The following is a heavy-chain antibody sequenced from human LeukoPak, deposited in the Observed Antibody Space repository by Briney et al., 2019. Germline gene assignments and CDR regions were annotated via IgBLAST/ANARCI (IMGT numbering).Heavy chain of an antibody. V-gene: IGHV3-23*01. CDR1: GFTFNNYA. D-gene: IGHD1-26*01. CDR2: ISGSGGST. J-gene: IGHJ4*02. Sequence: PGGSLRLSCAASGFTFNNYAISWVRQAPGKGLEWVSVISGSGGSTYYADSVKGRFTISRDNSKSTLCLQMNSLRAEDTALYYCASQGIVGPTALFDYWGQGTLVTVSS. CDR3: ASQGIVGPTALFDY.